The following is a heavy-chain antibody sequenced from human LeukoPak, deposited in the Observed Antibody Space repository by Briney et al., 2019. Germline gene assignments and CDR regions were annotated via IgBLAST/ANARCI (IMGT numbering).Heavy chain of an antibody. V-gene: IGHV1-2*02. D-gene: IGHD1-26*01. J-gene: IGHJ4*02. CDR3: AREVPRLVGATTAYFDY. CDR1: GYTFTGYY. Sequence: ASVKVSCKASGYTFTGYYMHWVRQAPGQGLEWMGWINPNSGGTNYARKLQGRVTMTRDTSISTAYMELSRLRPDDTAVYYCAREVPRLVGATTAYFDYWGQGTLVTVSS. CDR2: INPNSGGT.